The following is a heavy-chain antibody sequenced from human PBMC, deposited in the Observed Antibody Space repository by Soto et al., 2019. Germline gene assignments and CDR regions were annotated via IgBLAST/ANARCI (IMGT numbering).Heavy chain of an antibody. V-gene: IGHV1-18*01. J-gene: IGHJ3*02. CDR1: GYTFTSYG. D-gene: IGHD4-17*01. CDR2: ISAYNGNT. Sequence: QVQLVQSGAEVKKPGASVKVSCKASGYTFTSYGISWVRQAPGQGLEWMGWISAYNGNTNYAQKLQGRVTMTTDTSTSTAYMVLRSLRSDDTAVYYCARERANYGDYVDAFDIWGQGTMVTVSS. CDR3: ARERANYGDYVDAFDI.